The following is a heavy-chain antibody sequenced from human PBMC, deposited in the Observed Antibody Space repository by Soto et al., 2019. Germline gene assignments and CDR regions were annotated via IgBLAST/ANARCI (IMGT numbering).Heavy chain of an antibody. Sequence: QVQLVQSGAEVKKPGSSVKVSCKASGGTFSSYAISWVRQAPGQGLEWMGGIIPIFGTANYAQKFQGRVTITADESTSTAYMELSSLRSEDTAVYYCARVHYGSGSYYGYYYYYGMDVWGQGTTVTVSS. CDR3: ARVHYGSGSYYGYYYYYGMDV. D-gene: IGHD3-10*01. CDR1: GGTFSSYA. CDR2: IIPIFGTA. V-gene: IGHV1-69*01. J-gene: IGHJ6*02.